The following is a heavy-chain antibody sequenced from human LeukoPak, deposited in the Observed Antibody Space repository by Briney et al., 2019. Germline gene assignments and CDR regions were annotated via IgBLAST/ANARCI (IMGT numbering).Heavy chain of an antibody. D-gene: IGHD3-22*01. V-gene: IGHV4-61*02. Sequence: PSETLSLTCTVSGGSISSGSYYWSWIRQPAGKGLEWIGRIYTSGSTNYNPSLKSRVTISVDTSKNQFSLKLSSVTAADTAVYYCASGYYYDSSGSDAFDIWGQGTMVTVSS. CDR1: GGSISSGSYY. CDR3: ASGYYYDSSGSDAFDI. CDR2: IYTSGST. J-gene: IGHJ3*02.